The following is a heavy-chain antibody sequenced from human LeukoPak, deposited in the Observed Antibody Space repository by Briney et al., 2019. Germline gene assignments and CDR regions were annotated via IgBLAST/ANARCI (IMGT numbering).Heavy chain of an antibody. D-gene: IGHD3-10*01. CDR2: INGGDGNT. Sequence: APVKVSCKASGYTFIHYAVHWVRQAPGQRLEWMGWINGGDGNTEYSQTFQDRITITRDTFASTTYMELNSLSSEDTAFYYCARAGTAIDYWGQGTLVTVSS. CDR3: ARAGTAIDY. J-gene: IGHJ4*02. CDR1: GYTFIHYA. V-gene: IGHV1-3*01.